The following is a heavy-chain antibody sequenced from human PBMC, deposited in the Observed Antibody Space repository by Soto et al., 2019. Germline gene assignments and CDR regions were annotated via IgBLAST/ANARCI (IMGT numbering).Heavy chain of an antibody. Sequence: QGQLQESGPGLVKPSQTLSLTCTVSGGSISSGGYYWSWIRQHPGKGLEWIGHIYYSGSTYYNPTLKSRVTISVDKSKNQFSLKLSSVTAADTAVYYCAREPVAYYFYGMDVWGQGTTVTVSS. CDR1: GGSISSGGYY. D-gene: IGHD2-15*01. V-gene: IGHV4-31*03. CDR2: IYYSGST. J-gene: IGHJ6*02. CDR3: AREPVAYYFYGMDV.